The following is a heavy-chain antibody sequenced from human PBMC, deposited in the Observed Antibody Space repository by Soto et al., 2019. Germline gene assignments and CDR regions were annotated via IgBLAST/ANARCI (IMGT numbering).Heavy chain of an antibody. Sequence: SETLSLTCTFPGGSISSGGYYWSWIRQHPGKGLEWIGYIYYSVSTYYNPSLKSRVTISVDTSKNQFSLKLSSVTAADTAVYYCARSIAAAVTIDYWGQGTLVTVSS. CDR1: GGSISSGGYY. D-gene: IGHD6-13*01. V-gene: IGHV4-31*03. CDR3: ARSIAAAVTIDY. CDR2: IYYSVST. J-gene: IGHJ4*02.